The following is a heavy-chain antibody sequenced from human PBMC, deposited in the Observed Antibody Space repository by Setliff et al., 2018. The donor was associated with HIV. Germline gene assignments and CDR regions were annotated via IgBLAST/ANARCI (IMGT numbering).Heavy chain of an antibody. J-gene: IGHJ4*02. CDR3: AREKYGDKFDY. V-gene: IGHV1-18*01. D-gene: IGHD2-8*01. CDR2: IGTYSGNT. CDR1: GYTFTNYG. Sequence: VKVSCKASGYTFTNYGISWVRQAPGQGLEYLGWIGTYSGNTDYAQSVQGRVTMTRDTSTGTVYMDLRSLRSDDTAMYYCAREKYGDKFDYWGQGTLVTVSS.